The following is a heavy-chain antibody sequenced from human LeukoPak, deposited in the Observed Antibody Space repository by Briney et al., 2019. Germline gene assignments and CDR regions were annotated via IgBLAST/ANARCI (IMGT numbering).Heavy chain of an antibody. D-gene: IGHD6-19*01. CDR1: GFTFSSYG. CDR3: AKDSLIISSGWYDYYYMDV. J-gene: IGHJ6*03. V-gene: IGHV3-30*02. CDR2: IRYDGSNK. Sequence: GRSLRLACAAAGFTFSSYGTRCVRQAPGRGLEWVAFIRYDGSNKYYTHSVNGRFTISRDTSKNTLYLQMNSLRAEDTAVYYCAKDSLIISSGWYDYYYMDVWGKGTTVTVSS.